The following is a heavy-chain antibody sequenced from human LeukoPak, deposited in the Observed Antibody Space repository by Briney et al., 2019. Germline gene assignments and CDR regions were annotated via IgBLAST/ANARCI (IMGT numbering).Heavy chain of an antibody. CDR1: GGTFSSYA. Sequence: SVKVSCKASGGTFSSYAISWVRQAPGQGLEWMGRIIPIFGTANYAQKFQGRVTITTDESTSTAYMELSSLRSEDTAVYYCARGCSGGSCCSYFDYWGQGTLVTVSS. CDR2: IIPIFGTA. D-gene: IGHD2-15*01. J-gene: IGHJ4*02. CDR3: ARGCSGGSCCSYFDY. V-gene: IGHV1-69*05.